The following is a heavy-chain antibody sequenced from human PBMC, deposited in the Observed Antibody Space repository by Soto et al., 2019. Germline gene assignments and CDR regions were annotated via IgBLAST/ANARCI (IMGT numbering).Heavy chain of an antibody. CDR2: LNPNTDKT. CDR3: ARGIKGLPPSAFDI. V-gene: IGHV1-8*01. J-gene: IGHJ3*02. Sequence: VASVKVSCKASGYTFSNYDINWVRQATGQGLEWMGWLNPNTDKTGSAQKFQGRVTMTRNTSISTAYLELGGLRSDDTAVYYCARGIKGLPPSAFDIWGQGTRVTVSS. D-gene: IGHD5-12*01. CDR1: GYTFSNYD.